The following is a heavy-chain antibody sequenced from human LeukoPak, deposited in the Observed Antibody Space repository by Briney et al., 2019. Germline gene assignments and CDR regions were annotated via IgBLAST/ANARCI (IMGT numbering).Heavy chain of an antibody. CDR3: ARVTAVPTAYLGSLCSALYYYYMDV. V-gene: IGHV4-59*08. CDR2: IYYSGNT. CDR1: GGSIRSYY. J-gene: IGHJ6*03. Sequence: SETLSLTCTVSGGSIRSYYWRWLRQPPGKGLEWIGYIYYSGNTNSTPSLKSPVTISVETSKNQFSLKLSSVTAADTAVYYCARVTAVPTAYLGSLCSALYYYYMDVWGKGTTVTVSS. D-gene: IGHD2-2*01.